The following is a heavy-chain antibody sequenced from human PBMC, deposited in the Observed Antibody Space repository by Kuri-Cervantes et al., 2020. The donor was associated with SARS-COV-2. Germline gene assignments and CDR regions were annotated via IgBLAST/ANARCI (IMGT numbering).Heavy chain of an antibody. CDR1: GGSISSSSYY. V-gene: IGHV4-39*07. CDR2: IYYSGST. D-gene: IGHD6-13*01. CDR3: ARVGGSIRLRIAADGIYYVDY. J-gene: IGHJ4*02. Sequence: GSLRLSCTVSGGSISSSSYYWGLIRQPPGKGLEWMGSIYYSGSTSYNTSLKRRVTISVDTSQNQFSLKLSSVNAADAAVYYCARVGGSIRLRIAADGIYYVDYWCQGTLVTVSS.